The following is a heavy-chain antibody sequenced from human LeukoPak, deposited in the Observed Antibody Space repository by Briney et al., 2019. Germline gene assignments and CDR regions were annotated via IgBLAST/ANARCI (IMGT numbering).Heavy chain of an antibody. J-gene: IGHJ6*03. CDR3: ARDSSGAYFNYYYYYYMDV. D-gene: IGHD2/OR15-2a*01. Sequence: ASVKVSCKASGYTFTSYGISWVQQAPGQGLEWMGWISAYNGNTNYAQKLQGRVTMTTDTSTSTVYMELRSLRSDDTAVYYCARDSSGAYFNYYYYYYMDVWGKGTTVTVSS. CDR2: ISAYNGNT. CDR1: GYTFTSYG. V-gene: IGHV1-18*01.